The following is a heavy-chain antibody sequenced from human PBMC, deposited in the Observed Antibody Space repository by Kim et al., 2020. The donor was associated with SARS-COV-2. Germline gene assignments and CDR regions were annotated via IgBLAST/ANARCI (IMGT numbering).Heavy chain of an antibody. Sequence: DSVKGRFTISRDNSKNTLYLQMNSLRAEDTAVYYCARDHYYGMDVWGQGTTVTVSS. CDR3: ARDHYYGMDV. J-gene: IGHJ6*02. V-gene: IGHV3-30*07.